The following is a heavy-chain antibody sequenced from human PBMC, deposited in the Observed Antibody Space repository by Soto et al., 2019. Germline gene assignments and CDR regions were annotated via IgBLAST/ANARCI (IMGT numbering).Heavy chain of an antibody. V-gene: IGHV3-48*02. CDR1: GFTFSSYS. J-gene: IGHJ6*02. CDR2: ISSSSSTI. D-gene: IGHD3-10*01. CDR3: ARGRDFSNCEKFGFGV. Sequence: EVQLVESGGGLVQPGGSLRLSCAASGFTFSSYSMNWVRRAPGKGLEWVSYISSSSSTIYYADSVKGRFTISRDNARNSLLSQMNSLRDEDTGVYYWARGRDFSNCEKFGFGVWGQGTTVTVFS.